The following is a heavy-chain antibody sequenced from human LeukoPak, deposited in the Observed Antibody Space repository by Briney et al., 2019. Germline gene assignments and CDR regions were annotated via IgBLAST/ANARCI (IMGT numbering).Heavy chain of an antibody. CDR1: GGSISSGDYY. CDR2: IYYSGST. CDR3: ARVGTLFDY. V-gene: IGHV4-30-4*01. Sequence: PSETLSLNCTVSGGSISSGDYYWSWIRHPPGKGLEWIGYIYYSGSTYYNPSLKSRVTISVHTSKNQFSLKLSSVTAADTAAYYSARVGTLFDYWGQGTLVTVSS. D-gene: IGHD1-14*01. J-gene: IGHJ4*02.